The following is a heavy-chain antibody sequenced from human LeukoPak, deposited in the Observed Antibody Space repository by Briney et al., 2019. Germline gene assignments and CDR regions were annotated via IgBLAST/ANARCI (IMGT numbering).Heavy chain of an antibody. J-gene: IGHJ4*02. CDR2: FDPEDGET. CDR3: ATDKLDYYDSSGYYPFDY. CDR1: GYTLTELS. D-gene: IGHD3-22*01. Sequence: ASVKVSCKVSGYTLTELSMHWVRQAPGKGLEWMGGFDPEDGETIYAQKFQGRVTMTGDTSTDTAYMELSSLRSEDTAVYYCATDKLDYYDSSGYYPFDYWGQGTLVTVSS. V-gene: IGHV1-24*01.